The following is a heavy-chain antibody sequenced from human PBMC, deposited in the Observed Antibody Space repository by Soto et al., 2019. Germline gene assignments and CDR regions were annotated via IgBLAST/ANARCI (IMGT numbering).Heavy chain of an antibody. Sequence: QVQLVQSGAEVKTPGPPWKASSRPPVNPLTKFGAAGVRRAPGQGLEWMGGISGSRGNANYAEKVQGRITLTTDTSTSTAYIELRSLRSDDTAVYYCAREMAGLGGEYDYWGQGTLVTVSS. CDR3: AREMAGLGGEYDY. J-gene: IGHJ4*02. CDR1: VNPLTKFG. CDR2: ISGSRGNA. V-gene: IGHV1-18*01. D-gene: IGHD3-16*01.